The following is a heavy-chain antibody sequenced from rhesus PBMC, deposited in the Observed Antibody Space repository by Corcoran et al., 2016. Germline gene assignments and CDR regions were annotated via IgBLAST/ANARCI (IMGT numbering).Heavy chain of an antibody. CDR2: IYVSGSST. V-gene: IGHV4-169*01. J-gene: IGHJ4*01. CDR1: GGSISSSY. D-gene: IGHD5-24*01. Sequence: QLQLQESGPGLVKPSETLSVTCAVSGGSISSSYWSWIRQAPGKGLEWIGYIYVSGSSTNYNPSLKSRVTLSVDTSKNQLSLKLSSVTTADTAVYYCARRRLDIDYWGQGVLVTVSS. CDR3: ARRRLDIDY.